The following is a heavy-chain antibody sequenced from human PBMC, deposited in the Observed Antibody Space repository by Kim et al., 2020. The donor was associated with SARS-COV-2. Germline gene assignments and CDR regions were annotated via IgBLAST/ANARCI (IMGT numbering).Heavy chain of an antibody. Sequence: GGSLRLSCAASGFMFSDYYMSWIRQAPGKGLEWVSYISSSGSTIYYADSVKGRFTISRANTKNSLYLQMNSLRAADTAVYYCARGLGYDFWIGYYSFDCWGQGTLVTVSS. CDR2: ISSSGSTI. CDR1: GFMFSDYY. CDR3: ARGLGYDFWIGYYSFDC. V-gene: IGHV3-11*01. D-gene: IGHD3-3*01. J-gene: IGHJ4*02.